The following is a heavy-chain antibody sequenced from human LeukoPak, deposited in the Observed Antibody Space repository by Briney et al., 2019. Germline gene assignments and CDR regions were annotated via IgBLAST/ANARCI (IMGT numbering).Heavy chain of an antibody. Sequence: SETLSLTCAVYGGSFSGYYWSWIRQPPGKGLEWIGEINHSGSTNYNPSLKSRVTISVDTSKSQLSLKLRSVTAADTAVYYCARARGVPLDYWGQGTLVTVSS. D-gene: IGHD2-2*01. CDR3: ARARGVPLDY. CDR2: INHSGST. J-gene: IGHJ4*02. V-gene: IGHV4-34*01. CDR1: GGSFSGYY.